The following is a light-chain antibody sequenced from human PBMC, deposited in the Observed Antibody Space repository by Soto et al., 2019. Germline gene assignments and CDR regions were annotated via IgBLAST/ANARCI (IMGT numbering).Light chain of an antibody. J-gene: IGKJ1*01. V-gene: IGKV1-5*01. Sequence: DIQMTQSPSTPSASVGDRVTITCRASQSISSWLAWYQQKPGKAPKLLIYDASSLESGVPSRFSGSGSGTEFTLTISSLQPDDFETYYCQQYNSYWTFGQGTQVDIK. CDR2: DAS. CDR3: QQYNSYWT. CDR1: QSISSW.